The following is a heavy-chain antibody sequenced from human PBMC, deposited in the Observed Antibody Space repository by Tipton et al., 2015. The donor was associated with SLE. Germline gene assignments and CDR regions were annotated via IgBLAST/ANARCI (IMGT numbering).Heavy chain of an antibody. D-gene: IGHD2-21*02. CDR3: ARDFFALTATPSAFDI. J-gene: IGHJ3*02. Sequence: QLVQSGVEVKKPGASAKVSCKTSGYTFRNHGINWVRQAPGQGLEWMGRINIYNGNTNYAQKFQGRLTMTTDTSTSTAYMELMSLTFDDTAVYYCARDFFALTATPSAFDIWGQGAMVIVSS. CDR1: GYTFRNHG. V-gene: IGHV1-18*04. CDR2: INIYNGNT.